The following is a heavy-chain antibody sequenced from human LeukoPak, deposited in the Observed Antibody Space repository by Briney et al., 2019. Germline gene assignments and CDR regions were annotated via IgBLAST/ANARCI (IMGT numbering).Heavy chain of an antibody. J-gene: IGHJ5*02. CDR1: GYTFTGYY. CDR3: ARARGITMVRGAGRWFDP. V-gene: IGHV1-2*02. Sequence: ASVKVSCKASGYTFTGYYMHWVRQAPGQGLEWMGWINPNSGGTNYAQKFQGRATMTRDTSISTAYMELSRLRSDDTAVYYCARARGITMVRGAGRWFDPWGQGTLVTVSS. CDR2: INPNSGGT. D-gene: IGHD3-10*01.